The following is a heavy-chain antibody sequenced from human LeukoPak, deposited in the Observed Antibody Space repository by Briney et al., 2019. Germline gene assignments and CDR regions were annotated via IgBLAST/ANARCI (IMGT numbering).Heavy chain of an antibody. J-gene: IGHJ3*02. CDR3: ARGVPQGFDI. V-gene: IGHV3-66*02. CDR2: IYSGGST. D-gene: IGHD4/OR15-4a*01. Sequence: GGSLRVSCADSGVTVCSNYLSWVRQAPGKGLEWVSVIYSGGSTYYADSVKGRFTISRDNSKNTLYLQMNSLRAEDTAVYYCARGVPQGFDIWGQGTMVTVSS. CDR1: GVTVCSNY.